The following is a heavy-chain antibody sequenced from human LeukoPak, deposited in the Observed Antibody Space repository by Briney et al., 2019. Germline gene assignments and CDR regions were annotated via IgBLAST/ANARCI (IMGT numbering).Heavy chain of an antibody. V-gene: IGHV3-43*01. CDR2: ITWDGGST. Sequence: GGSLRLSCAASGFTFDDYTMHWVRQAPGKGLEWVSLITWDGGSTYYADSVKGRFTISRDNSKNSLYLQMNSLRSEDTALYYCAKDSSYFSSGGPYYMDVWGKGTTVTVSS. CDR1: GFTFDDYT. J-gene: IGHJ6*03. D-gene: IGHD2-15*01. CDR3: AKDSSYFSSGGPYYMDV.